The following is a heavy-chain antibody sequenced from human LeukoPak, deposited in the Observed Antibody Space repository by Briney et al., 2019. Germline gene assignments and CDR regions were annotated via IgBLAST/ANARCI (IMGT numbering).Heavy chain of an antibody. J-gene: IGHJ4*02. CDR2: INPNSGGT. CDR1: GYTFTGYY. V-gene: IGHV1-2*02. D-gene: IGHD2-15*01. Sequence: SVKVSCKASGYTFTGYYMHWVRQAPGQRLEWMVWINPNSGGTNYSQKFQGRVTMTRDTSISTAYMELSRLRADDTAVYYCAIGYCSGGSCYAVFDYWGQGTLVTVSS. CDR3: AIGYCSGGSCYAVFDY.